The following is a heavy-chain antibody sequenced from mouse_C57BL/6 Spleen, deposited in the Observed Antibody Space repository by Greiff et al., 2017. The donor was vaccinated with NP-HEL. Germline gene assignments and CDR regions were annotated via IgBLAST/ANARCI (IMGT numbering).Heavy chain of an antibody. Sequence: QVQLQQPGAELVRPGSSVKLSCKASGYTFTSYWMHWVKQRPIQGLEWIGNIDPSDSETHYNQKFKDKATLTVDKSSSTAYMQLSSLTSEDSAVYYCARQGRRYYAMDYWGQGTSVTVSS. J-gene: IGHJ4*01. V-gene: IGHV1-52*01. CDR3: ARQGRRYYAMDY. CDR2: IDPSDSET. CDR1: GYTFTSYW. D-gene: IGHD1-2*01.